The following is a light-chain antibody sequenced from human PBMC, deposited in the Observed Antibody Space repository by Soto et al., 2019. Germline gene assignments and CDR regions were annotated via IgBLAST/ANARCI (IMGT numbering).Light chain of an antibody. CDR2: EVS. CDR1: SSDVGGYNY. Sequence: QSALTQPRSVSGSPGQSVTISCSGTSSDVGGYNYVSWYQQHPGEAPKLMISEVSNRPSGVSDRFSGSKSGNTASLTISGLQAEDEADYYCASLTTTNFVFGTGTKLTVL. V-gene: IGLV2-11*01. J-gene: IGLJ1*01. CDR3: ASLTTTNFV.